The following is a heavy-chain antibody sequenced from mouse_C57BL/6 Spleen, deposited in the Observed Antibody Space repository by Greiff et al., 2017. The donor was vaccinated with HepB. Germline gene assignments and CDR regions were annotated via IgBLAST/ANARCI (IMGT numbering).Heavy chain of an antibody. CDR3: ARSGRGITTVVAEG. CDR2: IDPSDSYT. Sequence: VQLQQPGAELVKPGASVKLSCKASGYTFTSYWMQWVKQRPGQGLEWIGEIDPSDSYTNYNQKFKGKATLTVDTSSSTAYMQLSSLTSEDSAVYYCARSGRGITTVVAEGWGQGTTLTVSS. CDR1: GYTFTSYW. J-gene: IGHJ2*01. D-gene: IGHD1-1*01. V-gene: IGHV1-50*01.